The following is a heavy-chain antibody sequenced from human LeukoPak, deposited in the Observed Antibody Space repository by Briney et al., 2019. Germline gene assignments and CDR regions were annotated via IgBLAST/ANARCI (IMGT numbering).Heavy chain of an antibody. D-gene: IGHD4-11*01. CDR1: GGTFSTYA. CDR3: ATPTVTNRYFYYMDV. J-gene: IGHJ6*03. V-gene: IGHV1-69*01. CDR2: IIPMFSAT. Sequence: SVKVSRKASGGTFSTYAFNWVRQAPGQGLEWVGGIIPMFSATNYARKFQGRATITADESTSTAYLELSSLKSEDTAIFYCATPTVTNRYFYYMDVWGKGTTVTVSS.